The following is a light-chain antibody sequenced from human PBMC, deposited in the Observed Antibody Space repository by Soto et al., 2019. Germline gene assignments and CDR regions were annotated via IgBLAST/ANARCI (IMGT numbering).Light chain of an antibody. CDR2: GAS. J-gene: IGKJ1*01. CDR1: QSVSSSF. Sequence: EIVLTQSPGTLSLSPGERATLSCRASQSVSSSFLAWYQQKPGQAPRLLIYGASIRATGIPDRFSGSGSGTDFTLTISRVEPEDFAVYYCQQYGSSPWTFRQGTKVEIK. CDR3: QQYGSSPWT. V-gene: IGKV3-20*01.